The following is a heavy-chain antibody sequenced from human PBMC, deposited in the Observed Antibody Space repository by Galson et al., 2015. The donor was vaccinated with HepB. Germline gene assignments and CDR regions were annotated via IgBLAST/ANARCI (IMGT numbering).Heavy chain of an antibody. Sequence: SVKVSCKVSGYTLTELSMHWVRQAPGKGLEWMGGFDPEDGETIYAQKFQGRVTMTEDTSTDTAYMELSSLRSEDTAVYYCATEGERRFGEPLDYWGQGTLVTVSS. CDR3: ATEGERRFGEPLDY. V-gene: IGHV1-24*01. J-gene: IGHJ4*02. D-gene: IGHD3-10*01. CDR2: FDPEDGET. CDR1: GYTLTELS.